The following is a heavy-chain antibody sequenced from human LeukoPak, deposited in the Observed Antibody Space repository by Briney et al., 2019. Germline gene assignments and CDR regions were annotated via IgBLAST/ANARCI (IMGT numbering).Heavy chain of an antibody. Sequence: GASVNVSCKASGYTFTSYGISWVRQAPGQGLEWMGWISGFNGNTNYAQKLQGRVTMTTDTSTSTAYMELRSLRSDDTAVYYCASATIAVAPWYFDYWGQGTLVTVSS. CDR1: GYTFTSYG. V-gene: IGHV1-18*01. CDR2: ISGFNGNT. CDR3: ASATIAVAPWYFDY. D-gene: IGHD6-19*01. J-gene: IGHJ4*02.